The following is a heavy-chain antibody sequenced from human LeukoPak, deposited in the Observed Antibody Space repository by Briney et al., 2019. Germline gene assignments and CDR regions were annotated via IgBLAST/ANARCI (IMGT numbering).Heavy chain of an antibody. CDR3: ARDWARGTLWFGELSFP. V-gene: IGHV4-39*07. CDR2: IYYSGST. CDR1: GGSISSSSYY. D-gene: IGHD3-10*01. J-gene: IGHJ5*02. Sequence: SETLSLTCTVSGGSISSSSYYWGWIRQPPGKGLEWIGSIYYSGSTYYDPSLKSRVTISVDTSKNQFSLKLSSVTAADTAVYYCARDWARGTLWFGELSFPWGQGTLVTVSS.